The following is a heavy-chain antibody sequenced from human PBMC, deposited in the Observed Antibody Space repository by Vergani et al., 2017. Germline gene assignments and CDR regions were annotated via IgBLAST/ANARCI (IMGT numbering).Heavy chain of an antibody. D-gene: IGHD2-2*01. J-gene: IGHJ5*02. CDR3: GRKXSPASLMDKPIDI. Sequence: QVHLVASGRGLVRPGGSLRLSCAASGFIFSDYYMTWIRQTPGKGLEWLAHISDGGETKMYAESLKGRFTVSRDNTKNLLILQMKTLKVDDTATYYCGRKXSPASLMDKPIDIWGQGTLVTVSS. V-gene: IGHV3-11*01. CDR1: GFIFSDYY. CDR2: ISDGGETK.